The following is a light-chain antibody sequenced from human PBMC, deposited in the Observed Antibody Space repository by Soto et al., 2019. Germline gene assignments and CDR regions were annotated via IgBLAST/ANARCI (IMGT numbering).Light chain of an antibody. CDR1: QSVSSSY. CDR3: QQYGSSPVP. J-gene: IGKJ4*01. CDR2: GAS. Sequence: EIVLTQSPGTLSLSPGERATLSCRASQSVSSSYLAWYQQKPGQAPRLLIYGASSRATGIPDRFSGSGSGKDYTLTISRLEPEDFAVYYCQQYGSSPVPFGGGTKVEIK. V-gene: IGKV3-20*01.